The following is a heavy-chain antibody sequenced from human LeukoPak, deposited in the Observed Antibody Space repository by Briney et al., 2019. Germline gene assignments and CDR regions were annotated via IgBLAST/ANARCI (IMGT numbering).Heavy chain of an antibody. J-gene: IGHJ4*02. CDR2: INSGGGGP. CDR1: GFSFSTYA. Sequence: PGGSLRLSCAASGFSFSTYAMSWVRQAPGKGLEWVSTINSGGGGPFFADSVKGRFTISRDNSKNTPYLQMSSLGPDDTAVYYCAKDGPYHFFEYCGQGALVTVSP. V-gene: IGHV3-23*01. CDR3: AKDGPYHFFEY.